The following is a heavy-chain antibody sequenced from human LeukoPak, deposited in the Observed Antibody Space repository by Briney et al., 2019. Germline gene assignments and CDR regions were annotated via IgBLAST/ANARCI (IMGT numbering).Heavy chain of an antibody. J-gene: IGHJ5*02. CDR1: GYTFTGYY. CDR2: INPNSGGT. D-gene: IGHD3-10*01. Sequence: ASAKVSCKASGYTFTGYYMHWVRQAPGQGLEWMGWINPNSGGTNYAQKFQGRVTMTRDTSISTAYMELSRLRSDDTAVYYCARVRVRGVIHWFDPWGQGTLVTVSS. V-gene: IGHV1-2*02. CDR3: ARVRVRGVIHWFDP.